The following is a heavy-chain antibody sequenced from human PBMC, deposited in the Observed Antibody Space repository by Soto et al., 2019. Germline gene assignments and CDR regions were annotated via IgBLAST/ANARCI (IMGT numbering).Heavy chain of an antibody. J-gene: IGHJ6*03. CDR1: GFTFSSYG. CDR3: ARQAVRGDYYYYYIDV. CDR2: IWYDGSNK. Sequence: QVQLVESGGGVVQPGRSLRLSCAASGFTFSSYGMHWVRQAPGKGLEWVAVIWYDGSNKYYADSVKGRFTISRDNSKNTLYLQMNSLRAEDTAVYYCARQAVRGDYYYYYIDVWGKGTTVTVSS. D-gene: IGHD3-10*02. V-gene: IGHV3-33*01.